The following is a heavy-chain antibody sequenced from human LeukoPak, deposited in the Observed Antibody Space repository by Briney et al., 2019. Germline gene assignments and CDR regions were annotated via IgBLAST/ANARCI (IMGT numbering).Heavy chain of an antibody. CDR3: ARGPGYSSGWYVLSVDY. J-gene: IGHJ4*02. V-gene: IGHV3-9*01. Sequence: GGSLRLSCAGSGFVFNNYAMHWVRQPPGKGLEWVSGISWNSGSIDYADSVKGRFTTSRDNSKNMLYLQMNSLSAEDTAVYYCARGPGYSSGWYVLSVDYWGQGTLVTVSS. CDR2: ISWNSGSI. CDR1: GFVFNNYA. D-gene: IGHD6-19*01.